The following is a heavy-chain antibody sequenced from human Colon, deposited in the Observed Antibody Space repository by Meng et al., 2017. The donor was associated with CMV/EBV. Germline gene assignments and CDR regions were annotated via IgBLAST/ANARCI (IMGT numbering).Heavy chain of an antibody. J-gene: IGHJ1*01. CDR1: GFSVSRDY. V-gene: IGHV3-69-1*02. D-gene: IGHD6-13*01. Sequence: GESLKISCEVSGFSVSRDYMTWVRQAPGQGLEWVSSISHTSDTYYADSLKGRFTLSRDNAQNSVYLQMNSLTAEDTAVYYCARGWPPDFWGQGTLVTVSS. CDR3: ARGWPPDF. CDR2: ISHTSDT.